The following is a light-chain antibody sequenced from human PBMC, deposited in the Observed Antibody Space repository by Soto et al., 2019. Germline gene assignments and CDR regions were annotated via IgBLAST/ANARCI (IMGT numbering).Light chain of an antibody. CDR3: QQSYSSPWT. J-gene: IGKJ1*01. V-gene: IGKV1-39*01. CDR1: QTIATY. CDR2: AAS. Sequence: DIQMTQSPSSLSASVGDTVTLTCRASQTIATYLSWYQQKSGRAPKLLIYAASNLQSGVPSRFSGSGSGTDFTLTIRSLQPEDFATYFCQQSYSSPWTFGQGTKVEIK.